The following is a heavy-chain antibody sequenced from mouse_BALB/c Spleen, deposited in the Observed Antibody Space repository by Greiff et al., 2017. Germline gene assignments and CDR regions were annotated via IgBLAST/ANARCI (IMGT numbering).Heavy chain of an antibody. CDR1: GYTFTDYA. Sequence: VMLVESGAELVRPGVSVKISCKGSGYTFTDYAMHWVKQSHAKSLEWIGVISTYYGDASYNQKFKGKATMTVDKSSSTAYMELARLTSEDSAIYYCAVWLRAMDYWGQGTSVTVSS. D-gene: IGHD2-2*01. CDR3: AVWLRAMDY. J-gene: IGHJ4*01. V-gene: IGHV1S137*01. CDR2: ISTYYGDA.